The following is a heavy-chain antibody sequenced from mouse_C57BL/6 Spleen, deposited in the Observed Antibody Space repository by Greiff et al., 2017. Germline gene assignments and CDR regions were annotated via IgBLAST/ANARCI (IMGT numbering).Heavy chain of an antibody. CDR1: GYTFTDYN. D-gene: IGHD1-1*01. V-gene: IGHV1-22*01. J-gene: IGHJ1*03. Sequence: VQLQQSGPELVKPGASVKMSCKASGYTFTDYNMHWVKQSHGKSLEWIGYINPNNGGTSYNQKFKGKATLTVNKSSSTAYMELRSLTSEDSAVYDCERENYGSSYRWYFDVWGTGTTVTVSS. CDR2: INPNNGGT. CDR3: ERENYGSSYRWYFDV.